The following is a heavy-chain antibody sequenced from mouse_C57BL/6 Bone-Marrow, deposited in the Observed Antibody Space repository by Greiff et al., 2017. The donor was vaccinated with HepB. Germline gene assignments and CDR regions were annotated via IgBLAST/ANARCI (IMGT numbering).Heavy chain of an antibody. V-gene: IGHV5-16*01. CDR1: GFTFSDYY. Sequence: EVKLMESEGGLVQPGSSMKLSCTASGFTFSDYYMAWVRQVPEKGLEWVANINYDGSSTYYLDSLKSRFIISRDNAKNILYLQMSSLKSEDTATYYWARGYYEYEGWYFDVWGTGTTVTVSS. J-gene: IGHJ1*03. CDR3: ARGYYEYEGWYFDV. CDR2: INYDGSST. D-gene: IGHD2-4*01.